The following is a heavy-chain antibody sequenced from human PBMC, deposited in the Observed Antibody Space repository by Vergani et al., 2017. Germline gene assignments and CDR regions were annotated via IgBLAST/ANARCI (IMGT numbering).Heavy chain of an antibody. J-gene: IGHJ4*01. D-gene: IGHD2/OR15-2a*01. CDR1: GFTFSNSA. CDR3: VKDKIDLGSYFFDS. Sequence: VHLMESGRGLVQSGGPLRLPCAASGFTFSNSAVSWVRHAPGRGRAWVSSISGPGLSTYYADSGKGRFSISRDNSKNTVFLQMHSLRAEDTAIYYCVKDKIDLGSYFFDSWGHGILVTVSS. V-gene: IGHV3-23*01. CDR2: ISGPGLST.